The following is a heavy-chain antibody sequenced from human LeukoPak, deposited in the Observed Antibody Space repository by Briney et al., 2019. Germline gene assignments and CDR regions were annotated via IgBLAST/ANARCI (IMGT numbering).Heavy chain of an antibody. CDR2: IIPIFGTA. J-gene: IGHJ4*02. CDR3: VSGRWSGYYFDT. V-gene: IGHV1-69*01. D-gene: IGHD3-3*01. CDR1: GGTFSSYA. Sequence: ASVKVSCKASGGTFSSYAISWVRQAPGQGLEWMGGIIPIFGTANYAQKFQGRVTITADESTSTAYMELSSLRSEDTAVYYCVSGRWSGYYFDTWGQGTRVTVSS.